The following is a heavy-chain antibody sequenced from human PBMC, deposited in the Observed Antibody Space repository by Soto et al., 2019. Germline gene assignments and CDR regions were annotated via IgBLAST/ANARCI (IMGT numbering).Heavy chain of an antibody. CDR2: MNPNSGNT. CDR3: ATLMHIVGAPILPDYYYYGMDV. Sequence: QVQLVQSGAEVKKPGASVKVSCKASGYTFTSYDINWVRQATGQGLEWMGWMNPNSGNTGYAQKFQGRVTMTRNTSISTAYMELSSLRSEDTAVYYCATLMHIVGAPILPDYYYYGMDVWGQGTTVTVSS. V-gene: IGHV1-8*01. CDR1: GYTFTSYD. J-gene: IGHJ6*02. D-gene: IGHD1-26*01.